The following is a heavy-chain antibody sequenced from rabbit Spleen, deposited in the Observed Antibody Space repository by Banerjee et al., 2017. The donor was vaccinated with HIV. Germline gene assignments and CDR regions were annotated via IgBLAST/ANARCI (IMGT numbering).Heavy chain of an antibody. J-gene: IGHJ6*01. D-gene: IGHD8-1*01. Sequence: QEQLVESGGGLVQPEGSLTLTCKASGVSFSDKDVMCWVRQAPGKGLEWISCIAGSSSGFTYSATWAKGRFTCSKTSSTTVTLQMTSPTVADTATYFCARDTGSSFSSYGMDLWGPGTLVTVS. CDR3: ARDTGSSFSSYGMDL. CDR2: IAGSSSGFT. CDR1: GVSFSDKDV. V-gene: IGHV1S45*01.